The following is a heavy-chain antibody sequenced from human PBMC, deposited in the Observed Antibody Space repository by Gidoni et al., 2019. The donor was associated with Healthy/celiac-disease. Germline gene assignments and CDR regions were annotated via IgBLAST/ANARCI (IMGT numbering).Heavy chain of an antibody. V-gene: IGHV4-38-2*02. CDR2: SYHSGGT. CDR1: GYSISSGYY. Sequence: QVQLQESGPGLAKPSETLSLTRTVSGYSISSGYYRGWIRQPPGKGLEWIGSSYHSGGTYYNPSLKSRVTISVDTSKNQFSLKLSSVTAADTAVYYCARDMPIRRVRAARPDWFDPWGQGTLVTVSS. CDR3: ARDMPIRRVRAARPDWFDP. J-gene: IGHJ5*02. D-gene: IGHD6-6*01.